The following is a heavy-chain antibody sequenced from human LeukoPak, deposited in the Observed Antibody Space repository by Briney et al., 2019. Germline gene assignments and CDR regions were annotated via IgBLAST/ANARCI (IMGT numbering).Heavy chain of an antibody. J-gene: IGHJ3*02. CDR2: ISAYNGNT. V-gene: IGHV1-18*01. D-gene: IGHD4-23*01. CDR3: ARDGGVALSNSRSFDI. CDR1: GYTFTSYG. Sequence: ASVKVSCKASGYTFTSYGISWVRQAPGQGLEWMGWISAYNGNTNYAQKLQGRVTMTTDTSTSTAYMELRSLRSDDTAVYYCARDGGVALSNSRSFDIWGQGTMVTVSS.